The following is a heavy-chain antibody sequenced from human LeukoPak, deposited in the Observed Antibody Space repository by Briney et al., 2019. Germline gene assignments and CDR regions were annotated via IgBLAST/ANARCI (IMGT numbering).Heavy chain of an antibody. Sequence: GESLKISCKGSGYSFTSYWIGWVRQMPGKGLEWMGIIYPGDSDTRYSPSFQGQVTISADKSITTAYLQWSSLKASDTAMYYCARPSFKGCSGGSCDFPFDYWGQGTLVTVSS. CDR3: ARPSFKGCSGGSCDFPFDY. CDR1: GYSFTSYW. V-gene: IGHV5-51*01. D-gene: IGHD2-15*01. CDR2: IYPGDSDT. J-gene: IGHJ4*02.